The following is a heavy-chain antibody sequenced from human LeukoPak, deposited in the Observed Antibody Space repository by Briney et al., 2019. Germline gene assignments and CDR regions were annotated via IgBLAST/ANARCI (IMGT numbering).Heavy chain of an antibody. D-gene: IGHD3-22*01. J-gene: IGHJ1*01. CDR2: IKSKTDGGTI. V-gene: IGHV3-15*01. CDR1: GFTFSKVW. Sequence: GGSLRLSCAASGFTFSKVWMSWVRQAPGKGLEWVGRIKSKTDGGTIDYAAPVKGRITISRDDSKDTLFLQMNSLKTEDTAVYYCTTDLPELDDSGYYAKYFHHWGQGTLVSVSS. CDR3: TTDLPELDDSGYYAKYFHH.